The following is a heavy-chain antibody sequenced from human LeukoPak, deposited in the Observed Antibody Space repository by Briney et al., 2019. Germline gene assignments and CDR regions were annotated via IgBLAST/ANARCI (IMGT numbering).Heavy chain of an antibody. CDR3: ARASPSTTGSDS. J-gene: IGHJ4*02. V-gene: IGHV4-39*01. CDR2: IYYSGST. Sequence: SETLSLTCTVSGGSISSSSYYWGWIRQPPGKGLEWIGSIYYSGSTYYNPSLKSRVTISVDTSKNQFSLKLSSVTAADTAVYYCARASPSTTGSDSWGQGTLVTVSS. CDR1: GGSISSSSYY. D-gene: IGHD1-7*01.